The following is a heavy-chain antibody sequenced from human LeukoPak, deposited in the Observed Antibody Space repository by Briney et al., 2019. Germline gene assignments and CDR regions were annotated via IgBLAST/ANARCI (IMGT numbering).Heavy chain of an antibody. CDR2: ITGNGGTT. CDR3: AKRDYSDSSEYFPLFDN. D-gene: IGHD3-22*01. V-gene: IGHV3-23*01. Sequence: GGSLRLSCAASGFTFANYAMAWVRQAPGKGLKWVTGITGNGGTTYYADSVKGRFTVSRDNSRSTLYLQMNSLRVEDTTVYYCAKRDYSDSSEYFPLFDNWGQGTLVTVSS. CDR1: GFTFANYA. J-gene: IGHJ4*02.